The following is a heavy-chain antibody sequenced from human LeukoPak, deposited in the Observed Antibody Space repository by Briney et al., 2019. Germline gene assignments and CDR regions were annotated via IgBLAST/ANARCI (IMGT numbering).Heavy chain of an antibody. CDR2: IYHSGST. CDR3: ARLTTVRPFDY. J-gene: IGHJ4*02. Sequence: SSETLSLTCTVSGYSISSGYYWGWIRQPPGKGLEWIGSIYHSGSTYYNPSLKSRVTISVDTSKNQFSLKLSSVTAADTAVYYCARLTTVRPFDYWGQGTLVTVSS. CDR1: GYSISSGYY. D-gene: IGHD4-17*01. V-gene: IGHV4-38-2*02.